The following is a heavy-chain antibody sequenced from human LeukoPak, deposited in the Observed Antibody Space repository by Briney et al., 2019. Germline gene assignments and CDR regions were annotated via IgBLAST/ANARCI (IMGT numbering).Heavy chain of an antibody. CDR1: GFTFSNYA. CDR2: ISDSGGSGSST. V-gene: IGHV3-23*01. J-gene: IGHJ4*02. D-gene: IGHD6-25*01. Sequence: GGSLRLSCAASGFTFSNYAMSWVRQAPGKGLEWVSVISDSGGSGSSTYHADSVKGRFTISRDNSKNTLHLQMNSLRVEDTAVYYCAKFSPPSGGSSGWNWVIDYWGQGTLVTVSS. CDR3: AKFSPPSGGSSGWNWVIDY.